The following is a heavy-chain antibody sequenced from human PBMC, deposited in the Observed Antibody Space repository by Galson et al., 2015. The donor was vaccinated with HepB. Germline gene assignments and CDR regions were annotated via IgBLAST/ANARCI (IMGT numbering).Heavy chain of an antibody. D-gene: IGHD4-17*01. CDR3: ARSVDYGDCFEF. CDR2: IYYHGRT. CDR1: GGSISISNYY. Sequence: SLTCTVSGGSISISNYYWGWIRQPPGKGLEWIGSIYYHGRTYYNPSLKSQVTMSVDTSKDEFSLTLTSVTAADTAVYFCARSVDYGDCFEFWGQGIVVTVSS. V-gene: IGHV4-39*01. J-gene: IGHJ4*02.